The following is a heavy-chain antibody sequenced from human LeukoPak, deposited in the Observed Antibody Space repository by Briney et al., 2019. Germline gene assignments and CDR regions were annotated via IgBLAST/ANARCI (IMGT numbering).Heavy chain of an antibody. D-gene: IGHD3-22*01. Sequence: ASVKVSCKASGYTFTSCDINWVRQATGQGLEWMGWMNPNSGNTGYAQKFQGRVTMTRNTSISTAYMELSSLRSEDTAVYYCARGHTYYYDSSGPRGDAFDIWGQGTMVTVSS. V-gene: IGHV1-8*01. CDR1: GYTFTSCD. CDR2: MNPNSGNT. J-gene: IGHJ3*02. CDR3: ARGHTYYYDSSGPRGDAFDI.